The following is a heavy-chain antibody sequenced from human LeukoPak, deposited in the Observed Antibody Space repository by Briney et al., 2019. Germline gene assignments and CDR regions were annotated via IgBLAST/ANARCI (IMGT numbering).Heavy chain of an antibody. CDR3: ARGVVAGLFDY. Sequence: SETLSLTCAVYGGSFSGYYWSWIRQPPGKGLEWIGEINHSGSTNYNPSLKSRVTISVDTSKNQFSLKLSSVTAADTAVYYCARGVVAGLFDYWGQGNLVTVSS. J-gene: IGHJ4*02. D-gene: IGHD6-19*01. CDR2: INHSGST. V-gene: IGHV4-34*01. CDR1: GGSFSGYY.